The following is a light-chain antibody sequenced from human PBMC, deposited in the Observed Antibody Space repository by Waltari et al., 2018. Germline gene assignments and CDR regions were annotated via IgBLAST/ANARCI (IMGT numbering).Light chain of an antibody. CDR2: KAS. J-gene: IGKJ5*01. CDR3: QQYYTFSVT. CDR1: QSINIW. V-gene: IGKV1-5*03. Sequence: DIQMTQSPSTLSASVGDRVTITCRASQSINIWLAWYQQKPGKAPKLLIDKASNLANGVPSRFSGSGSGTEFTLTINSLQPDDFATYYCQQYYTFSVTFGQGTRLEIK.